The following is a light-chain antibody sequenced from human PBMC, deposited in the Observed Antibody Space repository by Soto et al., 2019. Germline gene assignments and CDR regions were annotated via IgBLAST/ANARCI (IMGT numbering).Light chain of an antibody. J-gene: IGKJ4*01. CDR3: MQALQTPIT. CDR2: LGS. CDR1: QSLLQSDSNNY. V-gene: IGKV2-28*01. Sequence: DIVMTQSPLSLPVTPGEPASISCRSSQSLLQSDSNNYLDWYLQKPGQSPHLLIYLGSNRASGVPDTFSGSGSGTDFTLQISRVEAEDVGIYYCMQALQTPITFGGGTKVDIK.